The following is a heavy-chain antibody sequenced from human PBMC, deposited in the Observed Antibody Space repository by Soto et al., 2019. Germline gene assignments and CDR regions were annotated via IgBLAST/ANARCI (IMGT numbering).Heavy chain of an antibody. D-gene: IGHD3-22*01. CDR1: GYSFTSYW. J-gene: IGHJ3*02. CDR2: IYPGDSDT. V-gene: IGHV5-51*01. CDR3: ASRAGYYYDRQNTTRAFDI. Sequence: HGESLKISCKGSGYSFTSYWIGWVRQMPGKGLEWMGIIYPGDSDTRYSPSFQGQVTISADKSISTAYLQWSSLKASDTAMYYCASRAGYYYDRQNTTRAFDIWGQGTMVTVSS.